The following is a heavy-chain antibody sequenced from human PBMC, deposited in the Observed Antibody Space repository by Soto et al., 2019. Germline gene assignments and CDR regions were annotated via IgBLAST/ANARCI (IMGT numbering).Heavy chain of an antibody. J-gene: IGHJ4*02. D-gene: IGHD3-10*01. CDR3: ARGISPFDY. CDR1: GGSISSYY. Sequence: SETLSLTCTVSGGSISSYYWSWIRQPPGKGLEWIGYIYYSGSTNYNPSLKSRVTISVDTSKNQFSLKLSSVTAADTAVYYCARGISPFDYWGQGTLVTVSS. V-gene: IGHV4-59*01. CDR2: IYYSGST.